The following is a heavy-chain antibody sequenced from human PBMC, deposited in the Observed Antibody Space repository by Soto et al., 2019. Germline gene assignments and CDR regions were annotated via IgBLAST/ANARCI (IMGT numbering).Heavy chain of an antibody. CDR1: GFTFSSYE. CDR3: ARDEMGGHSYSSSWYYYYYGMDV. Sequence: EVQLVESGGGLVQPGGSLRLSCAASGFTFSSYEMNWVRQAPGKGLEWVSYISSSGSTIYYADSVKGRFTISRDNAKNSLYLQMNSMRAEDTAVYYCARDEMGGHSYSSSWYYYYYGMDVWGQGTTVTVSS. CDR2: ISSSGSTI. D-gene: IGHD6-13*01. V-gene: IGHV3-48*03. J-gene: IGHJ6*02.